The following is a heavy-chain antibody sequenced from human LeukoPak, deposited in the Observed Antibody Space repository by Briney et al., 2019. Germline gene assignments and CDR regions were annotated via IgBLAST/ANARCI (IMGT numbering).Heavy chain of an antibody. CDR2: IKSKTDGGTT. V-gene: IGHV3-15*01. J-gene: IGHJ3*02. CDR3: TTIIVGATPDAFDI. CDR1: GFSFSNYA. Sequence: KPEGSLRLSCAASGFSFSNYAMSWVRQAPGKGLEWVGRIKSKTDGGTTDYAAPVKGRFTISRDDSKNTLYLQMNSLKTEDTAVYYCTTIIVGATPDAFDIWGQGTMVTVSS. D-gene: IGHD1-26*01.